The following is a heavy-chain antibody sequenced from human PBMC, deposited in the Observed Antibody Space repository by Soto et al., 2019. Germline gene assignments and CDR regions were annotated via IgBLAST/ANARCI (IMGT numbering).Heavy chain of an antibody. CDR3: ARDPPATRHGMDV. V-gene: IGHV3-53*01. J-gene: IGHJ6*02. Sequence: GGSLRLSCAASGFTVSSNYMSWVRQAPGKGLEWVSVIYSGCSTYYADSARGRFTIYRDNSKNTLYIQMKSLRAEDTAVYYCARDPPATRHGMDVWGQGTTVTVSS. CDR1: GFTVSSNY. CDR2: IYSGCST.